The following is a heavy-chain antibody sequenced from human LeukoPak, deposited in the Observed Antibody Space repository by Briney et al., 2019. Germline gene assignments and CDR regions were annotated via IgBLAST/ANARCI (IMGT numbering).Heavy chain of an antibody. J-gene: IGHJ4*02. D-gene: IGHD3-22*01. CDR1: RGTFSSYT. V-gene: IGHV1-69*05. CDR3: ASDSSGYYAGDDY. Sequence: TVKVSCKASRGTFSSYTISCGPQAPGQGLEWMGGIIPIFGTANYAQKFQGRVTITTDESTSTAYMELSSLRSEDTAVYYCASDSSGYYAGDDYWGQGTLVTVSS. CDR2: IIPIFGTA.